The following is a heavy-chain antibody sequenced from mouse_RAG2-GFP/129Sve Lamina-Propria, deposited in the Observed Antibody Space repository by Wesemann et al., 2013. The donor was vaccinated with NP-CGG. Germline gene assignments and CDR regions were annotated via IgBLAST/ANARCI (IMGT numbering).Heavy chain of an antibody. CDR3: ARYPTVEAMDY. D-gene: IGHD1-1*01. Sequence: GKATLTADKSSSTAYMQLSSLTSEDSAVYFCARYPTVEAMDYWGQGTSVTVSS. V-gene: IGHV1-80*01. J-gene: IGHJ4*01.